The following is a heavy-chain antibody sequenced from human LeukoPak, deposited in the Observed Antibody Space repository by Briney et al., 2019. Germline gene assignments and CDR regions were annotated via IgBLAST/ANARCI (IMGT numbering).Heavy chain of an antibody. J-gene: IGHJ5*02. CDR1: GGSFSGHY. Sequence: PSETLSLTCAVYGGSFSGHYWSWIRQPPGKGLEWIGEINHSGSTNYNPSLKSRVTISVDTSKNQFSLRLSSVTAADTAVYYCASEPRVTATWGQGTLVTVSS. CDR2: INHSGST. D-gene: IGHD2-21*02. CDR3: ASEPRVTAT. V-gene: IGHV4-34*01.